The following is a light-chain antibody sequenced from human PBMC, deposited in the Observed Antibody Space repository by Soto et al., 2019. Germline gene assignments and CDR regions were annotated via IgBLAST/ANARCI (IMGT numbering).Light chain of an antibody. V-gene: IGKV1-5*01. J-gene: IGKJ2*01. CDR1: QSISSW. CDR3: QQYKSYPMFT. Sequence: DIQMTQSPSTLSASVGDRVTITCRASQSISSWLAWYQQKPGKAPKFLIYDASTLESGVPSRFSGSGSGTEFTLTISSLQPDDFATYYCQQYKSYPMFTFGQGTKLE. CDR2: DAS.